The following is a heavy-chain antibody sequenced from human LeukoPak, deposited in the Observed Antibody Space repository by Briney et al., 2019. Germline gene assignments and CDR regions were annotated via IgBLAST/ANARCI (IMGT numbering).Heavy chain of an antibody. J-gene: IGHJ4*02. D-gene: IGHD4-17*01. CDR3: ARESGLGYGDYDAWGY. Sequence: GGSLRLSCAASGFTVSNNYMSWVRQAPGKGLEWVSVIYSDGPPYYADSVKDRFTISRDISKNTLYLQMNSLRAEDTALYYCARESGLGYGDYDAWGYWGQGTLVTVSS. V-gene: IGHV3-53*01. CDR2: IYSDGPP. CDR1: GFTVSNNY.